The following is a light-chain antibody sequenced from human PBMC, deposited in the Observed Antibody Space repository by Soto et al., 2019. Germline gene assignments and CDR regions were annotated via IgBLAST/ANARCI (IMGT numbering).Light chain of an antibody. CDR2: AAS. V-gene: IGKV1-12*01. J-gene: IGKJ4*01. Sequence: IQLTRSPSSLSASVGDRVTITCRASQGISSYLAWYQQKPGKAPKSLIYAASNLQSGVPSRFSGRGSETDFTLTISSLQPEDFATYYCQQANCFPLTFGGGTKVDNK. CDR3: QQANCFPLT. CDR1: QGISSY.